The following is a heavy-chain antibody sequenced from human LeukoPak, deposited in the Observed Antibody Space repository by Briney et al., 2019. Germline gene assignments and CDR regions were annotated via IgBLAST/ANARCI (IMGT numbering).Heavy chain of an antibody. CDR3: ARGYCSGGSCYGPFDY. V-gene: IGHV4-59*01. D-gene: IGHD2-15*01. J-gene: IGHJ4*02. CDR2: IYYSGST. Sequence: SETLSLTCTVSGGSISSYYWSWIRQPPGKGLEWIGYIYYSGSTNYNPSLKSRVTISVDTSKNQFSLKLSSVTAADTAVYYCARGYCSGGSCYGPFDYWGQGTLVTVSS. CDR1: GGSISSYY.